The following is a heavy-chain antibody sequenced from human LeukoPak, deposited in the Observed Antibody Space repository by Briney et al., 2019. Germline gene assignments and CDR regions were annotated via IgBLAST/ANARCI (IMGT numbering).Heavy chain of an antibody. CDR1: GFSFSTSGVG. Sequence: SGPTLVTPTQTLTLTCTFSGFSFSTSGVGVGWIRQPPGKALEWLAVIYWDEDKRYRPSLKSRLTITKDTSKNQVVLTMTNMDPVDTATYYCARSPYYDILTGSRGTFDYWGRGILFTVSS. CDR3: ARSPYYDILTGSRGTFDY. J-gene: IGHJ4*02. D-gene: IGHD3-9*01. CDR2: IYWDEDK. V-gene: IGHV2-5*02.